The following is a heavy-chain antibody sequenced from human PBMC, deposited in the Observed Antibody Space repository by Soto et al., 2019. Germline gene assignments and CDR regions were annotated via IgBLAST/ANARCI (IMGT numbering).Heavy chain of an antibody. CDR2: ISAYNGNT. J-gene: IGHJ4*02. CDR1: GYTFTSYG. V-gene: IGHV1-18*01. CDR3: ARDPRGFTKYAPGGSNQNDY. Sequence: GASVKVSCKASGYTFTSYGISWVRQAPGQGLEWMGWISAYNGNTNYAQKLQGRVTMTTDTSTSTAYMELRSLRSDDTAVYYCARDPRGFTKYAPGGSNQNDYWGQGTLVTVSS. D-gene: IGHD3-10*01.